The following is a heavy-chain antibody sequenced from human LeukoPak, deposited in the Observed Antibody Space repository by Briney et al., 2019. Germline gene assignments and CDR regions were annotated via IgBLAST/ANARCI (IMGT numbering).Heavy chain of an antibody. V-gene: IGHV3-23*01. CDR2: ISGSGGST. D-gene: IGHD2-21*01. Sequence: GGTLRLSCAAAGFTFSSYGMSLVRQAPGKGLEWASAISGSGGSTYYADSVKGRFTISRDNSKNTLYLQMNSLRAEDAAVYFCAKAPVTSCRGAYCYPFDSWGQGTLVTVSS. J-gene: IGHJ4*02. CDR1: GFTFSSYG. CDR3: AKAPVTSCRGAYCYPFDS.